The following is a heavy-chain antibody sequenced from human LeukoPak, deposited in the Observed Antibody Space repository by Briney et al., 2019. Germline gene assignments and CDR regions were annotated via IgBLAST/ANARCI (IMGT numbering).Heavy chain of an antibody. V-gene: IGHV3-23*01. Sequence: GGTLRLSCTAPGFTFSNYGMTWVRQAPGKGLEWVSAISGRGDSTYYADSVKGRFTISRDNSKNTLYLQMNGLRAEDTAVYYCAKRSLVDPWGQGTLVTVSS. CDR3: AKRSLVDP. CDR2: ISGRGDST. J-gene: IGHJ5*02. CDR1: GFTFSNYG.